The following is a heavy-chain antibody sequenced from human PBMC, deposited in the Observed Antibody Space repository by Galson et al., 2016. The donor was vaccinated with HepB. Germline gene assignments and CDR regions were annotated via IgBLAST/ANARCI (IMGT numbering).Heavy chain of an antibody. D-gene: IGHD3-10*01. CDR1: GFTFSSYG. V-gene: IGHV3-30*03. CDR3: AREGPWGSYYPHFDF. CDR2: ISFDGNNK. Sequence: SLRLSCAASGFTFSSYGMYWVRQAPGKGLEWVAVISFDGNNKYYADSVKGRFTISRDNSKNMFYLQMTSLRPEDTAVYYCAREGPWGSYYPHFDFWGQGTLVTVSS. J-gene: IGHJ4*02.